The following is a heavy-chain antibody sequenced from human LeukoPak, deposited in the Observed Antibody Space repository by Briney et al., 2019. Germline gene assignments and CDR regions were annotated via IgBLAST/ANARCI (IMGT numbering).Heavy chain of an antibody. CDR1: GVTFSSYW. CDR2: IKQDGSEK. CDR3: ARVDSSSCYYEGSSYYYYYYMDV. V-gene: IGHV3-7*01. D-gene: IGHD6-13*01. J-gene: IGHJ6*03. Sequence: PGGSLRLSCAASGVTFSSYWMSWVRQAPGQGLERVSNIKQDGSEKYYVDSVKGRFTTSTDNAKNTLYLQMNSLRAEDTAAYYCARVDSSSCYYEGSSYYYYYYMDVWGKGTTVTVSS.